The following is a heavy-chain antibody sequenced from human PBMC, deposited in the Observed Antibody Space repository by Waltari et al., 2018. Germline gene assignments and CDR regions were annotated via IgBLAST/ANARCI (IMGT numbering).Heavy chain of an antibody. J-gene: IGHJ6*02. CDR2: IRSEAYGGTT. Sequence: EVQLVESGGGVVQPGRSLRLSWTGSGFTFGVYGMTWVSQAPGKGLEWVGFIRSEAYGGTTEDAASVKGRFTMSRENSKSIAYLQMNSVKSEDTGVYYCTRGWGMDVWGQGTTVTVSS. CDR1: GFTFGVYG. CDR3: TRGWGMDV. V-gene: IGHV3-49*04.